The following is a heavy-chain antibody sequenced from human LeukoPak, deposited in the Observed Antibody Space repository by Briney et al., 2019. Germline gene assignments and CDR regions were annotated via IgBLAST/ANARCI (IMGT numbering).Heavy chain of an antibody. J-gene: IGHJ4*02. CDR1: GFTFSSYG. CDR2: ISYDGSNK. Sequence: GRSLRLSCAASGFTFSSYGMHWVRQAPGKGLEWVAVISYDGSNKYYADSVKGRFTISRDNSKNTLYLQMNSLRAEDTAVHYCAKRIAAAGIDDYWGQGTLVTVSS. D-gene: IGHD6-13*01. V-gene: IGHV3-30*18. CDR3: AKRIAAAGIDDY.